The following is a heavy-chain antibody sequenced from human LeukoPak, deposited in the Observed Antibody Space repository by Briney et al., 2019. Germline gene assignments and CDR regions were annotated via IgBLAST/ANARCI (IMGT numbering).Heavy chain of an antibody. CDR3: AKWSGNRPLYYFDY. CDR1: GFTFTCCG. Sequence: PGGSLRLSCATSGFTFTCCGMHWVRQASGKGLEWVAAISSSDGNCKYYADSVKGRFTISRDNSKNTVYLQMNSLRADDTAVYYCAKWSGNRPLYYFDYWGQGTLVTVSS. CDR2: ISSSDGNCK. D-gene: IGHD3-3*01. V-gene: IGHV3-30*18. J-gene: IGHJ4*02.